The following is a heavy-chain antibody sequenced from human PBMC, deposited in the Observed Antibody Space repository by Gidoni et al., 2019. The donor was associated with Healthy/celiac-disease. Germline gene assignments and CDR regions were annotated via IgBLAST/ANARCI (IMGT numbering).Heavy chain of an antibody. D-gene: IGHD3-3*02. CDR1: GFTFSSYA. CDR3: ARALSNLASYYYGMDV. V-gene: IGHV3-30-3*01. Sequence: QVQLVESGGGVVQPGRSLRLSCAASGFTFSSYAMHWIRQAPGTGLEWVAVISYDGSNKYYADSVKGRFTISRDNSKNTLYLQMNSLRAEDTAVYYCARALSNLASYYYGMDVWGQGTTVTVSS. J-gene: IGHJ6*02. CDR2: ISYDGSNK.